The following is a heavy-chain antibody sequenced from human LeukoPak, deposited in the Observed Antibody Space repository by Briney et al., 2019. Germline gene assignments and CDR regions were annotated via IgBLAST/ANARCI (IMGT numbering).Heavy chain of an antibody. CDR3: ARDRYSRIFGG. CDR1: GYTVSSGY. CDR2: IYSGGDT. J-gene: IGHJ4*02. Sequence: GGSLTLSCAASGYTVSSGYMRWLPRAPGGGGEWVSIIYSGGDTYYADSVKGRFTIPRDNSKNTLYLQMNSLRAEDTAVYYCARDRYSRIFGGWGQGTLVTVPS. D-gene: IGHD3-3*02. V-gene: IGHV3-66*02.